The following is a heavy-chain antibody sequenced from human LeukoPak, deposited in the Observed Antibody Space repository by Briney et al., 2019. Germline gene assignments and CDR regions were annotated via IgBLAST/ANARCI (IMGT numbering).Heavy chain of an antibody. D-gene: IGHD2-2*01. CDR3: ARDCSSTSCAPTPEAFDI. CDR2: IIPILGVA. J-gene: IGHJ3*02. CDR1: GGTFSSYT. Sequence: SVKVSCKASGGTFSSYTISWVRQAPGQGLEWMGRIIPILGVANYAQKFQGRVTITADKSTSTAYMELSSLRSEDTAVYYCARDCSSTSCAPTPEAFDIWGQGTMVTVSS. V-gene: IGHV1-69*04.